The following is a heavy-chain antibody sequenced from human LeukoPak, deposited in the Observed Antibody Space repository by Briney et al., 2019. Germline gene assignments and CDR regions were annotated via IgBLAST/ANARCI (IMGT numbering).Heavy chain of an antibody. D-gene: IGHD7-27*01. CDR2: IYSGGNT. CDR1: GFTFSSYA. J-gene: IGHJ1*01. Sequence: PGGSLRLSCAASGFTFSSYAMSWVRQVPGKGLEWVSVIYSGGNTYYADSVRGRFTISRDDSKNTLYLQMNSLTAEDTAVYYCARGRSGAYPEHWGQGTLVTVSS. CDR3: ARGRSGAYPEH. V-gene: IGHV3-23*03.